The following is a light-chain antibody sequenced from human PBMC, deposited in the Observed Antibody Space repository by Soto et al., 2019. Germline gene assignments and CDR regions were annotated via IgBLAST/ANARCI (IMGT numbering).Light chain of an antibody. CDR1: GNDVGAYNY. CDR3: CSYAGTYTFV. V-gene: IGLV2-11*01. J-gene: IGLJ1*01. Sequence: QSVLSHPASVSGSPGQSVTISCTGTGNDVGAYNYVSWYQQHPGKPPKLLIYGVVRWPSGVPDRFSGSKSGNTASLTISGLQAEDEADYYCCSYAGTYTFVFGTGTKVTVL. CDR2: GVV.